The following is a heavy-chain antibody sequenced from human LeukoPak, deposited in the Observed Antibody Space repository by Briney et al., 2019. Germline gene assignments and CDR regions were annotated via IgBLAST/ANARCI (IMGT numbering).Heavy chain of an antibody. Sequence: PSETLSLTCTVSGGSISSYYLSWIRQPPGRGLEWVGYIYYSGSANYNPSLTSRVTVSVGTSKNQSSLKLSSVTDPDTAVYYCARIGSMVVYYFDYWGEGTLVTVSS. CDR1: GGSISSYY. CDR2: IYYSGSA. V-gene: IGHV4-59*01. CDR3: ARIGSMVVYYFDY. J-gene: IGHJ4*02. D-gene: IGHD4-23*01.